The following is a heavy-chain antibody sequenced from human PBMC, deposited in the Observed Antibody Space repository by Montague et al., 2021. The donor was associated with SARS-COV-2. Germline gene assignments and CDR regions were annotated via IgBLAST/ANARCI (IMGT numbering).Heavy chain of an antibody. CDR3: AREQQWLGAGYYYYGMDV. J-gene: IGHJ6*02. D-gene: IGHD6-19*01. Sequence: CAISGDSVSSNSAAWNWIRQSPSRGLEWLGRTYYRSKWYNDYALAVKSRITINPDTSKNQFSLQLNSVTPEDTAVYYCAREQQWLGAGYYYYGMDVWGQGTTVTVP. V-gene: IGHV6-1*01. CDR2: TYYRSKWYN. CDR1: GDSVSSNSAA.